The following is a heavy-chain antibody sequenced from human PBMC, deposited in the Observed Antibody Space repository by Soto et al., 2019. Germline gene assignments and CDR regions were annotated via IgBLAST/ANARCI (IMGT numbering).Heavy chain of an antibody. V-gene: IGHV1-18*01. CDR1: GYTFTNYG. D-gene: IGHD6-19*01. J-gene: IGHJ4*02. Sequence: QVQLVQSGPEVKKPGASVKVSCKASGYTFTNYGLSWVRQAPGQGLEWMGWISVYNGNTNYAQKFQGRVTMTTDTSTNTAYMEVRSLRSDDTAVYYCARGDSSGWHFDHWGQGTLVTVSS. CDR3: ARGDSSGWHFDH. CDR2: ISVYNGNT.